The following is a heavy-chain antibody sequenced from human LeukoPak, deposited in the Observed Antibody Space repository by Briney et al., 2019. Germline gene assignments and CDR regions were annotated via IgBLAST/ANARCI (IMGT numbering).Heavy chain of an antibody. Sequence: KPSETLSLTCTVSGGSISSYYWSWIRQPPGKGLEWIGYVYYSGTTNYNPSLKSRVTISVDTSKNQFSLKLSSVTAADTAVYFCARDPQGGTTSDAFDIWGQGTMVTVSS. CDR1: GGSISSYY. CDR2: VYYSGTT. J-gene: IGHJ3*02. CDR3: ARDPQGGTTSDAFDI. D-gene: IGHD1-1*01. V-gene: IGHV4-59*01.